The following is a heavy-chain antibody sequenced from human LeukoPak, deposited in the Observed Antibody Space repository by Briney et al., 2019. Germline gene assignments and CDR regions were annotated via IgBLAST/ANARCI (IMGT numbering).Heavy chain of an antibody. V-gene: IGHV1-3*01. Sequence: GASVKVSCKASGYTFTSYAMHWVRQAPGQRLEWMGWINAGNGNTKYSQKFQGRVTITRDTSASTAYMELSSLRSEDTAVYYCARSASLMVRGVPGWFDPWGQGTLVTVSS. CDR2: INAGNGNT. CDR3: ARSASLMVRGVPGWFDP. CDR1: GYTFTSYA. J-gene: IGHJ5*02. D-gene: IGHD3-10*01.